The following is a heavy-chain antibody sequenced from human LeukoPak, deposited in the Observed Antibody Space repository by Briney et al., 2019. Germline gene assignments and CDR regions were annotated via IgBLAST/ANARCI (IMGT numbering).Heavy chain of an antibody. V-gene: IGHV3-21*01. J-gene: IGHJ2*01. D-gene: IGHD2/OR15-2a*01. CDR3: ARPTSKGLLWYFDL. CDR1: GFTFSSYT. Sequence: GGSLRLSCADSGFTFSSYTMNWVRQAPGKGLEWVSSISSSGSYIYYADSVKGRFTISRDNAKNSLYLQMNSLRTEDTAVYYCARPTSKGLLWYFDLWGRGSLVTVSS. CDR2: ISSSGSYI.